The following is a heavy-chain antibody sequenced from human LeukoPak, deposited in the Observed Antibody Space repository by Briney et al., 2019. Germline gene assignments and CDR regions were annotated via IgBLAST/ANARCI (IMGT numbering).Heavy chain of an antibody. CDR3: AKVDRYNWNYDY. Sequence: PGGSLRLSCAASGFTFSSYAMSWVRQAPGKGLEWVSAISGSGGSTYYADSVKGRFAISRDNSKNTLYLQMNSLRAEDTAVYYCAKVDRYNWNYDYWGQGTLVTVSS. J-gene: IGHJ4*02. D-gene: IGHD1-20*01. V-gene: IGHV3-23*01. CDR1: GFTFSSYA. CDR2: ISGSGGST.